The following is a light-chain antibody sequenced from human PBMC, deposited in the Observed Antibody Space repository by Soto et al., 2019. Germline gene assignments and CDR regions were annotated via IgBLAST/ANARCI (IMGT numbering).Light chain of an antibody. Sequence: DIVMTQSPDSLAVSLGERATVNCKSSQSVLYSPDNKNCLAWYQQKPGQPPKLLIYGASTRESGVPDRFSGSGSATDFTLTISSLQAEDVAVYFCQQYYTIPRTFGQGTKVEIK. CDR2: GAS. V-gene: IGKV4-1*01. CDR1: QSVLYSPDNKNC. J-gene: IGKJ1*01. CDR3: QQYYTIPRT.